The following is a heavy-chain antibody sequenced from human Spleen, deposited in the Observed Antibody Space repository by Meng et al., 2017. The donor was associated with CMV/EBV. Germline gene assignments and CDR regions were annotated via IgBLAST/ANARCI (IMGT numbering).Heavy chain of an antibody. CDR3: TTSPDRLWFGDLNFDY. V-gene: IGHV3-15*01. Sequence: GGSLRLSCAASGFTFSNAWMSWVRQAPGKGLEWVGRIKSKTDGGTTEYAAPVKGRFTISRDDSKNTLYLQMNSLKTEDTAVYYCTTSPDRLWFGDLNFDYWGQGTLVTVSS. J-gene: IGHJ4*02. CDR1: GFTFSNAW. D-gene: IGHD3-10*01. CDR2: IKSKTDGGTT.